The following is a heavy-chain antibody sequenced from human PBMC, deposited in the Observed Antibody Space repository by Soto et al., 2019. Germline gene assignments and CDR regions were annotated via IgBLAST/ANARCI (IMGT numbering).Heavy chain of an antibody. J-gene: IGHJ6*02. D-gene: IGHD5-12*01. CDR2: ISYDGSNK. Sequence: GESLKISCAASGFTFSSYAMHWVRQAPGKGLEWVAVISYDGSNKYYADSVKGRFTISRDNSKNTLYLQMNSLRAEDTAVYYCARDRGRGYSGYDHYYYYYGMDVWGQGTTVTVSS. CDR3: ARDRGRGYSGYDHYYYYYGMDV. CDR1: GFTFSSYA. V-gene: IGHV3-30-3*01.